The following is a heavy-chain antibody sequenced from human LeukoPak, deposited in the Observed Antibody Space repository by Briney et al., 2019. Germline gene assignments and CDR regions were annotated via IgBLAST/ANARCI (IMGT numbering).Heavy chain of an antibody. D-gene: IGHD6-19*01. CDR1: GFTFSSYE. CDR3: ARDQGAVAGRNY. J-gene: IGHJ4*02. CDR2: ISSSGSTI. Sequence: GGSLRLSCAASGFTFSSYEVNWVRQAPGKGLEWVSYISSSGSTIYYADSVRGRFTISRDNAKNSLYLQMNSLRAEDTAVYYCARDQGAVAGRNYWGQGTLVTVSS. V-gene: IGHV3-48*03.